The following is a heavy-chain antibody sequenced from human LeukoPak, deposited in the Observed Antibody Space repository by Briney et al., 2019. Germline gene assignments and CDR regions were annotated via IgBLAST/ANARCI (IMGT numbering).Heavy chain of an antibody. J-gene: IGHJ6*02. CDR2: IYYSGST. V-gene: IGHV4-59*12. CDR1: GGSISSYY. D-gene: IGHD2-8*01. Sequence: SETLSLTCTVSGGSISSYYWSWIRQPPGKGLEWIGYIYYSGSTYYNPSLKSRVTISVDTSKNQFSLKLSSVTAADTAVYYCAREGRGVSVGMDVWGQGTTVTVPS. CDR3: AREGRGVSVGMDV.